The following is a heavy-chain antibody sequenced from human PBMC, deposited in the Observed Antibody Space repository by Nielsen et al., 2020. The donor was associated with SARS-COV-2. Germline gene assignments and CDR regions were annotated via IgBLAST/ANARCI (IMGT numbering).Heavy chain of an antibody. D-gene: IGHD4-17*01. Sequence: GGSLRLSCAASGLTFSRYSMNWVRQAPGKGLEWVSYITGNSNTIYYADSVKGRFTISRDNAKNSLYLQMNSLRAEDTAVYYCARDGAVTMPSFFDYWGQGTLVTVPS. J-gene: IGHJ4*02. V-gene: IGHV3-48*01. CDR1: GLTFSRYS. CDR3: ARDGAVTMPSFFDY. CDR2: ITGNSNTI.